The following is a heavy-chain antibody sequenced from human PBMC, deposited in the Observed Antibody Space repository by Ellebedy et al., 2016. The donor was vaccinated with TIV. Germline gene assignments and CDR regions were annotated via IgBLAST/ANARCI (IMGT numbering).Heavy chain of an antibody. Sequence: GESLKIPCAASGFTFRSYEMSRVRQAPGKGPEWVLYISSSGGTIYSADSVKGRLAIPRDNAKNSLYLQMNSLGAEDTALYYCAGDRGGSYFDYWGQGALVTVSS. CDR2: ISSSGGTI. D-gene: IGHD1-26*01. V-gene: IGHV3-48*03. J-gene: IGHJ4*02. CDR3: AGDRGGSYFDY. CDR1: GFTFRSYE.